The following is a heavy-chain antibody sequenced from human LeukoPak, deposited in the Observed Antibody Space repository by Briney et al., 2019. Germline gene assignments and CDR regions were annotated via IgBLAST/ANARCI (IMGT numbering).Heavy chain of an antibody. J-gene: IGHJ4*02. CDR1: GFTFSRYT. D-gene: IGHD3-22*01. Sequence: GSLRLSCAASGFTFSRYTMSWVRQPPGKGLEWIGSIYYSGSANYNPSLKSRVTMSVDTSKNQFSLKLSSVTATDTAVYSCARHSYDYDSSGYHYYFDYWGQGTLVTVSS. CDR2: IYYSGSA. CDR3: ARHSYDYDSSGYHYYFDY. V-gene: IGHV4-39*01.